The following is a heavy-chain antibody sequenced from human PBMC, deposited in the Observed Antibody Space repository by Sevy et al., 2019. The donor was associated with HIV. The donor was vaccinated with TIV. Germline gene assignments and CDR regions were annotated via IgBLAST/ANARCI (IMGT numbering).Heavy chain of an antibody. CDR1: GFNFSTSS. D-gene: IGHD3-22*01. CDR2: ISSSSATI. CDR3: ARNYYDSSGYYFEGNPFDT. V-gene: IGHV3-48*02. Sequence: GGSLRLSCAASGFNFSTSSMNWLRQAPGGGLEWVSYISSSSATIYYTDSVKGRFTISRDNAKNSLYLQMTILRDEDTVVYYWARNYYDSSGYYFEGNPFDTWGQGTMVTVSS. J-gene: IGHJ3*02.